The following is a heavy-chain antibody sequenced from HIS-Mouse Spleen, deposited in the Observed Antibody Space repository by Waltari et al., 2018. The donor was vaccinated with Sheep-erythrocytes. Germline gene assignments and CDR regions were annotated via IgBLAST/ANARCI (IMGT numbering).Heavy chain of an antibody. D-gene: IGHD2-21*02. J-gene: IGHJ5*02. V-gene: IGHV3-30*18. CDR2: ISYDGSNK. Sequence: QVQLVESGGGVVQPGRSLRLSCAASGFTFSRYGLHWVRRAPGKGLEWVAVISYDGSNKYYADSVKGRFTISRDNSKNTLYLQMNSLRAEDTAVYYCAKLTSGGVVTAIPWGQGTLVTVSS. CDR3: AKLTSGGVVTAIP. CDR1: GFTFSRYG.